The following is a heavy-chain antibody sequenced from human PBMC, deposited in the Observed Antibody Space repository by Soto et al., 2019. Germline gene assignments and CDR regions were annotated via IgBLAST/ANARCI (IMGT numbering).Heavy chain of an antibody. CDR1: GFTFSSYG. J-gene: IGHJ6*02. CDR3: AKEENRGYSYGDGMDV. Sequence: PGGSLRLSCAASGFTFSSYGMHWVRQAPGKGLEWVAVISYDGSNKYYADSVKGRFTISRDNSKNTLYLQMNSLRAEDTAVYYCAKEENRGYSYGDGMDVWGQGTTVTVSS. V-gene: IGHV3-30*18. D-gene: IGHD5-18*01. CDR2: ISYDGSNK.